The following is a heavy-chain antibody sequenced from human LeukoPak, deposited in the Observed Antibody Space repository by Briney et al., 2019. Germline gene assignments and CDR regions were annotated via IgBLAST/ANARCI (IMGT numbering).Heavy chain of an antibody. CDR3: AKAYYGYSGYDPSYYFYY. Sequence: GGSLRLSCAASGFTFDDYAMHWDRQAPGKGLEWVSGISWNSGSIVYADSVKGRFTISRDNAKNSLYLQMNSLRAEDTALYYCAKAYYGYSGYDPSYYFYYWGQGTLVTVSS. V-gene: IGHV3-9*01. CDR1: GFTFDDYA. J-gene: IGHJ4*02. D-gene: IGHD5-12*01. CDR2: ISWNSGSI.